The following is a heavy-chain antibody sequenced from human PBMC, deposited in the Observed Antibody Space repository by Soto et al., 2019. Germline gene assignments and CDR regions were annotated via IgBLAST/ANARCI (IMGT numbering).Heavy chain of an antibody. CDR1: GFTFSSYA. CDR2: ISYDGSNK. D-gene: IGHD2-8*01. J-gene: IGHJ4*02. V-gene: IGHV3-30-3*01. CDR3: ARDRKAVLMVYATYYFDY. Sequence: PGGSLRLSCAASGFTFSSYAMHWVRQAPGKGLEWVAVISYDGSNKYYADSVKGRFTISRDNSKNTLYLQMNSLRAEGTAVYYCARDRKAVLMVYATYYFDYWGQGTLVTVSS.